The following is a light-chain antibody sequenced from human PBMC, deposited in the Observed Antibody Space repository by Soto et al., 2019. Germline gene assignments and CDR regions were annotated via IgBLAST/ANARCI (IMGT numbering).Light chain of an antibody. Sequence: QLVLTQSPFASASLGASVKLTCTLSSGHSSYAIAWHQQQPEKGPRYLMKLSSDGSHSKGDGIPDRFSGSSSGAERYLTISRLQSEDEADYYCQTWDTGARVVFGGGTKLTVL. CDR1: SGHSSYA. CDR3: QTWDTGARVV. J-gene: IGLJ2*01. V-gene: IGLV4-69*01. CDR2: LSSDGSH.